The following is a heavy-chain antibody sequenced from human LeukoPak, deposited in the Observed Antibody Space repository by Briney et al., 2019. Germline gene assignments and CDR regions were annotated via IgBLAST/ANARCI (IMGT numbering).Heavy chain of an antibody. D-gene: IGHD4-11*01. Sequence: PSEALSLTCTVSGGSITNYYWTWIRQPPGKGLEWIGYIHYSGSTNYNPSLKSRVTISVDTSKNQFSLKLSSVTAADTAVYYCARASVTYYYYYYMDVWGKGTTVTVSS. V-gene: IGHV4-59*01. J-gene: IGHJ6*03. CDR2: IHYSGST. CDR1: GGSITNYY. CDR3: ARASVTYYYYYYMDV.